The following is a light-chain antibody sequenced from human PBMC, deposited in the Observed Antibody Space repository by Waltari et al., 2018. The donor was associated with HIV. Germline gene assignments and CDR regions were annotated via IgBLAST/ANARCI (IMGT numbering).Light chain of an antibody. J-gene: IGLJ3*02. Sequence: QSVLTQPPSASGTPGQRVTISCSGSSSNIGRNTVTWYPQLPGTAPKLLIYRNNQRPSGVPDRFSGSKAGTSASLSISGLQSEDEADYYCAAWDDSLNGWVFGGGTKLTVL. CDR3: AAWDDSLNGWV. CDR1: SSNIGRNT. V-gene: IGLV1-44*01. CDR2: RNN.